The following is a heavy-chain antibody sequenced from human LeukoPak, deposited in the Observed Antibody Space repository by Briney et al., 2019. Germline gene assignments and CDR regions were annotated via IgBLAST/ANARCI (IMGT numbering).Heavy chain of an antibody. V-gene: IGHV4-34*01. CDR2: INHSGST. D-gene: IGHD1-1*01. Sequence: PSETLSLTCAVYGGSFSGYYWSWIRQPPGKGLEWIGEINHSGSTNYNPSLKSRVTISIDTSKNQLSLNLNSVTAADTAIYYCARAGDYNLDRWGQGTLVIVSS. J-gene: IGHJ5*02. CDR3: ARAGDYNLDR. CDR1: GGSFSGYY.